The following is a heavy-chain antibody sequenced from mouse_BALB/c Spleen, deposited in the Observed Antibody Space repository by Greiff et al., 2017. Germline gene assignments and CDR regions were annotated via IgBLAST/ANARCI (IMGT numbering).Heavy chain of an antibody. V-gene: IGHV1-5*01. CDR2: IYPGNSDT. D-gene: IGHD1-1*01. Sequence: DVKLQESGTVLARPGASVKMSCKASGYSFTSYWMHWVKQRPGQGLEWIGAIYPGNSDTSYNQKFKGKAKLTAVTSASTAYMELSSLTNEDSAVYYCTRQHYYGSSPFAYWGQGTLVTVSA. J-gene: IGHJ3*01. CDR3: TRQHYYGSSPFAY. CDR1: GYSFTSYW.